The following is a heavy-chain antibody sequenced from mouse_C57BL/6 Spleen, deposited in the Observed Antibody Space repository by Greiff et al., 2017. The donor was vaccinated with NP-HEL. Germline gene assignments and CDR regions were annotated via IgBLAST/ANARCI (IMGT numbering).Heavy chain of an antibody. CDR3: ARDSGTGFAY. D-gene: IGHD3-3*01. J-gene: IGHJ3*01. CDR2: ISSGSSTI. CDR1: GFTFSDYG. Sequence: EVKLVESGGGLVKPGGSLKLSCAASGFTFSDYGMHWVRQAPEKGLGWVAYISSGSSTIYYADTVKGRFTISRDNAKNTLFLQMTSLRSEDTAMYYCARDSGTGFAYWGQGTLVTVSA. V-gene: IGHV5-17*01.